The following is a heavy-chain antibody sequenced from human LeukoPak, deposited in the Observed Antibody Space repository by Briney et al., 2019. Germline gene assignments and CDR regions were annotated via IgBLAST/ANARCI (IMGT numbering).Heavy chain of an antibody. CDR3: SPCGHAYDWFGP. CDR2: IIPFLGEV. J-gene: IGHJ5*02. Sequence: AASVKVSCKAFGATLNIGHAFIWARQAPGQGLQWMGRIIPFLGEVNYAQNFQGRVSFTADKSTATMYMEMRSLRLDDTAIYYCSPCGHAYDWFGPWGQGTLVTVSS. V-gene: IGHV1-69*04. D-gene: IGHD5-12*01. CDR1: GATLNIGHA.